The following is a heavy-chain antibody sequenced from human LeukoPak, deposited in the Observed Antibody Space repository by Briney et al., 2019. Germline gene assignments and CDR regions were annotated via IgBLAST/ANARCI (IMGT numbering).Heavy chain of an antibody. J-gene: IGHJ5*02. Sequence: PSETLSLTCTVSGGSISSYYWSWIRQPAGKGLEWIGRIYTSGSTNYNPSLKSRVTMSVDTSKNQFSLKLSSVTAADTAVYYCARVLRRYDILTANWFDPWGQGTLVTVSS. CDR2: IYTSGST. V-gene: IGHV4-4*07. CDR3: ARVLRRYDILTANWFDP. D-gene: IGHD3-9*01. CDR1: GGSISSYY.